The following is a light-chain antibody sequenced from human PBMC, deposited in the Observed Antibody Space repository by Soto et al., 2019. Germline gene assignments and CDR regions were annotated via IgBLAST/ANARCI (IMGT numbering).Light chain of an antibody. CDR1: SSNIGINY. CDR2: TND. V-gene: IGLV1-47*02. J-gene: IGLJ3*02. Sequence: QSVLTQPPSASGTPGQRVTISCSGSSSNIGINYVYWYQQRPGTAPKLLIYTNDQRPSGVPDRFSGSKSGTSASLAISGLRSEDEGDYYCSAYTARSTLVFGGGTKLTVL. CDR3: SAYTARSTLV.